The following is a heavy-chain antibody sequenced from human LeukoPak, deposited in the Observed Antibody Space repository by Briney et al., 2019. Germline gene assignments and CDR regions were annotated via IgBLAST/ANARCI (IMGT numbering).Heavy chain of an antibody. J-gene: IGHJ4*02. CDR3: ARDYSGSYNY. CDR2: IHPNSGDT. V-gene: IGHV1-2*06. D-gene: IGHD1-26*01. Sequence: ASVKVSCKASGYTFTDHYIHWVRQAPGQGLEWMGLIHPNSGDTYYAQKFRGRVTMTRDTSISTAYMELNRLTSDDTAVYYCARDYSGSYNYWAKGTLVTISS. CDR1: GYTFTDHY.